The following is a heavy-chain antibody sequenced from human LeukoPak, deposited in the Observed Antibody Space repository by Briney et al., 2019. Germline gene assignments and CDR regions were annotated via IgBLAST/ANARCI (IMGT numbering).Heavy chain of an antibody. J-gene: IGHJ4*02. Sequence: SVKVSCKASGGTSSSYAISWVRQAPGQGLEWMGRIIPILGIANYAQKFQGRVTITADKSTSTAYMELSSLRSEDTAVYYCARDPVTYYYDSSGYYPLRYWGQGTLVTVSS. D-gene: IGHD3-22*01. CDR2: IIPILGIA. CDR3: ARDPVTYYYDSSGYYPLRY. CDR1: GGTSSSYA. V-gene: IGHV1-69*04.